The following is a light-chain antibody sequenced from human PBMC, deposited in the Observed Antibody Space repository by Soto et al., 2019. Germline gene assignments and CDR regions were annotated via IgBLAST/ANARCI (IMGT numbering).Light chain of an antibody. CDR2: GNS. Sequence: QSALTQPPSVSGAPGQRVTISCTGSSSNIGAGYDVHWYQQLPGTAPKLLIYGNSKRPSGVPDRFSGSKSGTSASLAITGSQAEDEADYYCQSYDSSLSGYVFGTGTKVTVL. CDR1: SSNIGAGYD. J-gene: IGLJ1*01. CDR3: QSYDSSLSGYV. V-gene: IGLV1-40*01.